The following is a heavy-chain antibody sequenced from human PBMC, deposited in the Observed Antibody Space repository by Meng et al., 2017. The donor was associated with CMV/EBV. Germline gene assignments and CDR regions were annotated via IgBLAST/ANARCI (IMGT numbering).Heavy chain of an antibody. CDR1: GYTFTGYY. D-gene: IGHD2-2*01. Sequence: ASVKVSCKASGYTFTGYYMHWVRQAPGQGLEWMGWINPNSGGTNYAQKFQGRVTMTRDTSISTAYMELSSLRSEDTAVYYCATAAGSRAPGGAFDIWGQGTMVTVSS. CDR3: ATAAGSRAPGGAFDI. CDR2: INPNSGGT. J-gene: IGHJ3*02. V-gene: IGHV1-2*02.